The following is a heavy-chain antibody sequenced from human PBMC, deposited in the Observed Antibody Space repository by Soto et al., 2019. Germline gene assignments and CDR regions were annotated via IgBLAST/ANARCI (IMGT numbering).Heavy chain of an antibody. Sequence: GGALRLSFAACGFTFSIYGMHWVLQAPGKXLXXVAVIWYDESNKYSADSVNGRLTIYTDNSNNTLYLQINSLRAEATALYYFARDRELLWFGELFDPHPVDYWGQGTLVTVSS. CDR2: IWYDESNK. V-gene: IGHV3-33*01. J-gene: IGHJ4*02. D-gene: IGHD3-10*01. CDR3: ARDRELLWFGELFDPHPVDY. CDR1: GFTFSIYG.